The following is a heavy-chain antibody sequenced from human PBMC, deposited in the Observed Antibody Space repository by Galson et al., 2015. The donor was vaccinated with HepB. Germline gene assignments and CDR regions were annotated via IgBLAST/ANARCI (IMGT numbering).Heavy chain of an antibody. CDR3: ARTKKWLRSVFYYFDY. CDR2: MNPNTGNT. CDR1: GFAFSGYD. J-gene: IGHJ4*02. D-gene: IGHD5-12*01. V-gene: IGHV1-8*01. Sequence: SVKVSCKASGFAFSGYDINWVRQAPGQGLEWMGWMNPNTGNTGYAQTFQGRVTMTMNTSINTAYMELSSLRSEDTAVYYCARTKKWLRSVFYYFDYWGQGTLVTVSS.